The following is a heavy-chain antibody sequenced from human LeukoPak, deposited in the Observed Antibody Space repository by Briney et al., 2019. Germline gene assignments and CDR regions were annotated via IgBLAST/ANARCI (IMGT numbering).Heavy chain of an antibody. CDR3: AKDWVAADY. Sequence: GGSLRLSCAASGFTFSTYPMLWVRQAPGKGLEWVAVISNDGSNKYYADSVKGRFTLSRDSSKNTLYLQMNSLRTEDTAVYYCAKDWVAADYWGQGTLVTVSS. CDR1: GFTFSTYP. CDR2: ISNDGSNK. V-gene: IGHV3-30*04. J-gene: IGHJ4*02. D-gene: IGHD6-13*01.